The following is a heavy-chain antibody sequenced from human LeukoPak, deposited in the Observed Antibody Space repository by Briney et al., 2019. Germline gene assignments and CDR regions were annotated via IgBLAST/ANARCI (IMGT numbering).Heavy chain of an antibody. J-gene: IGHJ6*02. V-gene: IGHV3-21*06. CDR3: ARALWSGPVYYGMDV. Sequence: GGSLRLSCAASGFTFSTYNVYWVRQAPGKGLEWVSSISSTSNYIYYADSVKGRLTISRDNAKNSLYLQMNSLRAEDTAVYYCARALWSGPVYYGMDVWGQGTTVTVSS. CDR2: ISSTSNYI. D-gene: IGHD3-10*01. CDR1: GFTFSTYN.